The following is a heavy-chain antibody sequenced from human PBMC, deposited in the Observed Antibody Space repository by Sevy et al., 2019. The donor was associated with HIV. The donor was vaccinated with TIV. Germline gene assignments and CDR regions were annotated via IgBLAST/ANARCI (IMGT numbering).Heavy chain of an antibody. CDR3: VRGMHV. J-gene: IGHJ6*02. Sequence: GGSLRLSCAASGFTFTSYWMTWVRQAPGKGMEWVANMKQDGSEIYYVDSVRGRFTISRDNAKNSLYLQMNSLGAEDTAVYYCVRGMHVWGQGTTVTVSS. CDR1: GFTFTSYW. V-gene: IGHV3-7*01. CDR2: MKQDGSEI.